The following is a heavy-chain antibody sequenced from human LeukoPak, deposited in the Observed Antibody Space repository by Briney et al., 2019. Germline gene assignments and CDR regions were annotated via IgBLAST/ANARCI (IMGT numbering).Heavy chain of an antibody. J-gene: IGHJ4*02. D-gene: IGHD3-22*01. CDR1: GGSISSGSYY. CDR2: IYYSGGT. V-gene: IGHV4-39*01. Sequence: SETLSLTCTVSGGSISSGSYYWGWIRQPPGKGLEWIGSIYYSGGTYYNPSLKSRVTISVDTSKNQFSLKLSSVTAADTAVYYCAKTYYYDSSGSPSGPNFAYWGQGTLVTVSS. CDR3: AKTYYYDSSGSPSGPNFAY.